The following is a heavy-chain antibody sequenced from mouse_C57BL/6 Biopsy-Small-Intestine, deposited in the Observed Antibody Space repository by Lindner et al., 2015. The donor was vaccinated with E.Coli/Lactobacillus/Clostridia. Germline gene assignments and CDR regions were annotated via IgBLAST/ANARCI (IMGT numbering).Heavy chain of an antibody. CDR3: ARDSPYFDY. CDR1: GYAFSSSW. CDR2: IYPGDGDT. J-gene: IGHJ2*01. D-gene: IGHD2-12*01. V-gene: IGHV1-82*01. Sequence: VQLQESGPELVKPGASVKISCKASGYAFSSSWMNWVKQRPGKGLEWIGRIYPGDGDTNYNGKFKGKATLTADKSSSTAYMQLSSLTSVDSAVYFCARDSPYFDYWGQGTTLTVSS.